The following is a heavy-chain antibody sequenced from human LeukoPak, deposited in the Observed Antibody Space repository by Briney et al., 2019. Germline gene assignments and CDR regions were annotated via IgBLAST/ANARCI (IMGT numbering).Heavy chain of an antibody. D-gene: IGHD2-2*01. V-gene: IGHV4-59*01. CDR2: IYYSGST. J-gene: IGHJ4*02. CDR3: ARGYRSSTSCYFDY. Sequence: SETLSLTCTVSGGSISSYYWSWIRQPPGKGLEWIGYIYYSGSTNYNPSLKSRVTISVDTSKNQFSLKLSSVTAADTAVYYCARGYRSSTSCYFDYWGQGTLVTVSS. CDR1: GGSISSYY.